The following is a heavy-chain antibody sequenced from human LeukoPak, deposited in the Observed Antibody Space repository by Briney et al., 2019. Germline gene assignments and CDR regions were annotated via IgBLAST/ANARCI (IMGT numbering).Heavy chain of an antibody. CDR3: AREIVVVTVDAFDI. V-gene: IGHV4-39*07. CDR2: IYYSGST. Sequence: SETLSLTCTVSGGSISSSSYYWGWIRQPPGTGLEWIGSIYYSGSTYYNPSLKSRVTISVDTSKNQFSLKLSSVTAADTAVYYCAREIVVVTVDAFDIWGQGTMVTVSS. D-gene: IGHD2-21*02. CDR1: GGSISSSSYY. J-gene: IGHJ3*02.